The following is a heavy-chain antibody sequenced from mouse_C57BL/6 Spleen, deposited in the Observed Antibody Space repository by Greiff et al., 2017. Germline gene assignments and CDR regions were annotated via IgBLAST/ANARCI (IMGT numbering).Heavy chain of an antibody. CDR2: ISGGGGNT. D-gene: IGHD1-1*01. CDR3: ARTITTVVARYFDV. J-gene: IGHJ1*03. Sequence: EVHLVESGGGLVKPGGSLKLSCAASGFTFSSYTMSWVRQTPEKRLEWVATISGGGGNTYYPDSVKGRFTISRDNAKNTLYLQMSSLRSEDTALYYCARTITTVVARYFDVWGTGTTVTVSS. V-gene: IGHV5-9*01. CDR1: GFTFSSYT.